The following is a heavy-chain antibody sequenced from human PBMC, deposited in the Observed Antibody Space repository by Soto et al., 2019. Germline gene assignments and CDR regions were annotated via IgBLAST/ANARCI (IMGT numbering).Heavy chain of an antibody. D-gene: IGHD3-16*01. J-gene: IGHJ5*02. CDR2: ISYDGSNK. V-gene: IGHV3-30*18. CDR3: AKTAGYDYVWGSSGLDP. CDR1: GFRISSYG. Sequence: GGSLRLSCRTSGFRISSYGMHWVRQAPGKGLEWVAVISYDGSNKYYAESVRGRFTISRDDSKNTLYLQMNSLRPEDTAAYHCAKTAGYDYVWGSSGLDPWGQGTLVTVSS.